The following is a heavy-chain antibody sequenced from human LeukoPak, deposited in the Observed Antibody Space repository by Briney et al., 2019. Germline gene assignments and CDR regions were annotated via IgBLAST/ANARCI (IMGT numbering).Heavy chain of an antibody. CDR1: GFTFSSYE. CDR3: AKRGGAAAVFGY. D-gene: IGHD6-13*01. V-gene: IGHV3-48*03. Sequence: QPGGSLRLSCAASGFTFSSYEMNWVRQAPGKGLEWISYISSSGSTIHYADSVKGRFTISRDNSKNTLYLQMNSLRAEDTAVYYCAKRGGAAAVFGYWGQGTLVTVSS. CDR2: ISSSGSTI. J-gene: IGHJ4*02.